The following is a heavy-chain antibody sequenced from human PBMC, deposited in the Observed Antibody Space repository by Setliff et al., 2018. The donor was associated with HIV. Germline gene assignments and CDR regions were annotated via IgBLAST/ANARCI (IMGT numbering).Heavy chain of an antibody. D-gene: IGHD6-13*01. CDR1: GVATDSNY. CDR2: VYYGGIT. CDR3: ARGIRTAAAPTFDH. Sequence: SETLSLTCTVSGVATDSNYWTWIRQSPGKGLEWIGYVYYGGITNYSPSLKSRVSISIDKSKNQFYLNLGSVTTADTAVYFCARGIRTAAAPTFDHWGQGALVTVSS. V-gene: IGHV4-59*01. J-gene: IGHJ4*02.